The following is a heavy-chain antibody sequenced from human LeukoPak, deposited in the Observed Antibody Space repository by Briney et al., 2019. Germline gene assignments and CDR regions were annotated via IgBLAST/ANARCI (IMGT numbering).Heavy chain of an antibody. CDR3: ARDLARGYCSSTSCYIGGSIDY. D-gene: IGHD2-2*02. V-gene: IGHV1-18*01. CDR2: ISAYNGDT. CDR1: GYTFNKYG. J-gene: IGHJ4*02. Sequence: ASVKVSCKASGYTFNKYGISWVRQAPGQGLEWMGWISAYNGDTNYAQKFQGRVTMTTDTSTSTAYMEVRSLISDDAAVYYCARDLARGYCSSTSCYIGGSIDYWGQGTLVTVSS.